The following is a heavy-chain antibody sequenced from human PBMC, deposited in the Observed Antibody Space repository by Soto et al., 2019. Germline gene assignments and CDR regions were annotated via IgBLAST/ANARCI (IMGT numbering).Heavy chain of an antibody. J-gene: IGHJ5*02. CDR2: IIPIFGTA. V-gene: IGHV1-69*06. D-gene: IGHD3-10*01. CDR3: ARAFGPSGSYLWAYYNWFDP. Sequence: SVKVSCKASGGTFSSYAISWVRQAPGQGLEWMGGIIPIFGTANYAQKFQGRVTITADKSTSTAYKELSSLRSEDTSVDYCARAFGPSGSYLWAYYNWFDPWGQGPLVTVSS. CDR1: GGTFSSYA.